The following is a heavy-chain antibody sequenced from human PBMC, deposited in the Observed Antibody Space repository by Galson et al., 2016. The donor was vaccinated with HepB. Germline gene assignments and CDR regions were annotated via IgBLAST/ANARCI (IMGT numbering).Heavy chain of an antibody. V-gene: IGHV1-24*01. Sequence: SVKVSCKVSGYSLTEVSMHWVRQAPGKGLEWMGGFEPEDGETIYAQKFQGRVTVTEDASTDTAYMELSSLRSEDTAVYYCARDGEEWEVGWSDWFDRWGQGTLVTVSS. CDR3: ARDGEEWEVGWSDWFDR. D-gene: IGHD1-26*01. CDR1: GYSLTEVS. J-gene: IGHJ5*02. CDR2: FEPEDGET.